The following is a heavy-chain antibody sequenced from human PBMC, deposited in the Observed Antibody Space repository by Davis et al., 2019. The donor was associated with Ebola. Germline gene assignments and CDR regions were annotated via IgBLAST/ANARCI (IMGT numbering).Heavy chain of an antibody. CDR1: GGSISNGDYS. D-gene: IGHD2-2*02. CDR2: IYYSGNT. Sequence: SETLSLTCTVSGGSISNGDYSWSWIRQPPGKGLEWIGYIYYSGNTYYNPSLKSRVTISVDTSKNQFSLKVNSVTAADTAMYYCARVYCSSSTCYTERAFDIWGHGTKVTISS. J-gene: IGHJ3*02. V-gene: IGHV4-30-4*08. CDR3: ARVYCSSSTCYTERAFDI.